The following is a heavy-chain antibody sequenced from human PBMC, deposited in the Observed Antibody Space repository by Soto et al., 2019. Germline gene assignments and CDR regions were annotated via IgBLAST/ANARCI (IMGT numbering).Heavy chain of an antibody. D-gene: IGHD3-22*01. Sequence: GGSLGLSCAASGFTFSNAWMNWVRQAPGKGLEWVSTIRAGGGSTDYRDSVKGRFTVSRDNSKNMLYMQMNSLRAEDTAVYYCAKRPLSIITFDYWGLGTLVTGSS. CDR1: GFTFSNAW. V-gene: IGHV3-23*01. CDR3: AKRPLSIITFDY. CDR2: IRAGGGST. J-gene: IGHJ4*02.